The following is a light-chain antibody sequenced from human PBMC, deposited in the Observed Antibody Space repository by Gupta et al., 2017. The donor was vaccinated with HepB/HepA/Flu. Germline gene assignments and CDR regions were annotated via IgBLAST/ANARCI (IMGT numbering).Light chain of an antibody. CDR3: QSYDGSLSGSVV. Sequence: QSVLTQPPSVSGAPGRRVSISCTGTRSNIGAGYDVHWYQQLPGRPPKLLIYGNINRPSGVPDRFSGSKSGASASLAIAGLQAEDEADYYCQSYDGSLSGSVVFGGGTRLNVL. CDR1: RSNIGAGYD. CDR2: GNI. V-gene: IGLV1-40*01. J-gene: IGLJ2*01.